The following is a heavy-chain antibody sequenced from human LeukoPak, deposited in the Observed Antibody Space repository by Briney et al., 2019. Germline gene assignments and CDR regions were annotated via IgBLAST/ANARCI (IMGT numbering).Heavy chain of an antibody. CDR2: ISGSGGST. D-gene: IGHD6-19*01. V-gene: IGHV3-23*01. Sequence: GGSLRRSCAASGFTFSSYAMSWVRQAPGKGLEWVSAISGSGGSTYYADSVKGRFTISRDNSKNTLYLQMNSLRAEDTAVYYCAKYSRAAVAGNGYSDYWGQGTLVTVSS. CDR1: GFTFSSYA. CDR3: AKYSRAAVAGNGYSDY. J-gene: IGHJ4*02.